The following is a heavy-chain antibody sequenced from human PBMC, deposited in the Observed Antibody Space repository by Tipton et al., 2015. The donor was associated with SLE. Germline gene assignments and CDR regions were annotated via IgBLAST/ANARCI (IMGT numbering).Heavy chain of an antibody. CDR2: ISSSSSTI. J-gene: IGHJ6*02. V-gene: IGHV3-48*01. CDR1: GFTFSSYS. CDR3: ARRVPSYYYYYGMDV. Sequence: SLRLSCAASGFTFSSYSMNWVRQAPGKGLEWVSYISSSSSTIYYADSVKGRFTISRDNAKNSLYLQMNSLRAEDTAVYYCARRVPSYYYYYGMDVWGQGTTVTVSS.